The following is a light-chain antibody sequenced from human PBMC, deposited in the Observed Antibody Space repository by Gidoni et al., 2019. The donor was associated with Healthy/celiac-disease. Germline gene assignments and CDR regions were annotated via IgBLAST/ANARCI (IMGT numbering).Light chain of an antibody. CDR3: SSYTSSSWV. J-gene: IGLJ3*02. Sequence: QSALTQPASVSGSPGQSITIPCTGTSSDGGGYNYVSWYQQHQGKAPKLMIYDVSNRPSGVSNRFSGSKSGNSASLTISGLQAEDEADYYCSSYTSSSWVFGGGTKLTVL. CDR2: DVS. V-gene: IGLV2-14*01. CDR1: SSDGGGYNY.